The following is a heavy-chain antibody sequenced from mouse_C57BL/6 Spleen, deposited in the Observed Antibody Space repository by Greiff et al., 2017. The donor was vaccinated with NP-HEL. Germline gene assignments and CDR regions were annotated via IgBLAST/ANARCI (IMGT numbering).Heavy chain of an antibody. J-gene: IGHJ1*03. CDR1: GYSITSGYD. CDR3: ARGDYDYWYFDV. Sequence: EVKLQESGPGMVKPSQSLSLTCTVTGYSITSGYDWHWIRHFPGNKLEWMGYISYSGSTNYNPSLKSRISITHDTSKNHFFLTLNSVTTEDTATYYCARGDYDYWYFDVWGTGTTVTVSS. CDR2: ISYSGST. V-gene: IGHV3-1*01. D-gene: IGHD2-4*01.